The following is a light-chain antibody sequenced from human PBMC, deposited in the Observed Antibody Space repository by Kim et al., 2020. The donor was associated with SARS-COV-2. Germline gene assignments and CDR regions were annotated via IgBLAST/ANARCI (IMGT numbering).Light chain of an antibody. J-gene: IGLJ3*02. Sequence: GQSITIASTGTRRDVGGYNYVSWYQQHPGKAPKLMIYDDSNRPSGVSNRFSGSKSGNTASLTISGLQAEDEADYYCSSYTSSSTRVFGGGTKVTVL. CDR1: RRDVGGYNY. CDR3: SSYTSSSTRV. V-gene: IGLV2-14*03. CDR2: DDS.